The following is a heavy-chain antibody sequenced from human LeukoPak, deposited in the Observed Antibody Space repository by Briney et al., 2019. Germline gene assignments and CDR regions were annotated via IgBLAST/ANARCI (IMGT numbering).Heavy chain of an antibody. V-gene: IGHV4-39*07. CDR2: IYYSGSI. CDR3: ARDVRGCGGDFDDCEYYYNGVDV. CDR1: GGSIKSSTYY. J-gene: IGHJ6*02. Sequence: PSETLSLTCSVSGGSIKSSTYYWVWIRQAPGKGLEWIGNIYYSGSIYYNPSLNSRVTISVDTSKNQFSLKLSSVTAADTAIYYCARDVRGCGGDFDDCEYYYNGVDVWGQGTTVTVSS. D-gene: IGHD2-21*02.